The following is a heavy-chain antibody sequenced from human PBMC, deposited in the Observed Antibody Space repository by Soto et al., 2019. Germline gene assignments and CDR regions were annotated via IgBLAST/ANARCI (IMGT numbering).Heavy chain of an antibody. V-gene: IGHV3-66*01. CDR3: ARSPSFPAAIIYYYYMDV. Sequence: GGSLRLSCAASGFTVSSNYMSWVRQAPGKGLEWVSVIYSGGSTYYADSVKGRFTISRDNSKNTLYLQMNSLRAEDTAVYYCARSPSFPAAIIYYYYMDVWGKGTTVTVSS. D-gene: IGHD2-2*01. J-gene: IGHJ6*03. CDR1: GFTVSSNY. CDR2: IYSGGST.